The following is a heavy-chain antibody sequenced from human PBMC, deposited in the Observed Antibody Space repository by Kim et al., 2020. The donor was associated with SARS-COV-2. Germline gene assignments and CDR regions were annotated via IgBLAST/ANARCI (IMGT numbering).Heavy chain of an antibody. D-gene: IGHD6-19*01. V-gene: IGHV1-3*01. Sequence: KYSQKFQGRVTITRDTSASTAYMELSSLRSEDTAVFYCARDSYSSGWSFDYWGQGSLVTVSS. CDR3: ARDSYSSGWSFDY. J-gene: IGHJ4*02.